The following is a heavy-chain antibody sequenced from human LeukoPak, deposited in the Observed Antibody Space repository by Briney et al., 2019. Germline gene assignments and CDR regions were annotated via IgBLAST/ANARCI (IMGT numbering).Heavy chain of an antibody. J-gene: IGHJ3*02. V-gene: IGHV3-21*01. Sequence: KPGGSLRLSCAASGFTFSSYSMNWVRQAPGKGLEWVSSIDSSSGYIYYADSMKGRFTVSRDNAQNSMYLQMNSLRADDTAVYYCTRGHSGSYQRTDAFDIWGQGTMVTVSS. D-gene: IGHD1-26*01. CDR2: IDSSSGYI. CDR3: TRGHSGSYQRTDAFDI. CDR1: GFTFSSYS.